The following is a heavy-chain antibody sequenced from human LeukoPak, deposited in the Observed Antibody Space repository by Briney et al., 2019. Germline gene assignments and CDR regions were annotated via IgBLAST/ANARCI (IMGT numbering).Heavy chain of an antibody. CDR1: GGSISSGGYY. CDR2: IYYSGST. CDR3: ARGDGMDV. V-gene: IGHV4-31*03. Sequence: SETLSLTCTVSGGSISSGGYYWSWICQHPGMGLVWIGYIYYSGSTYYNPSLKIRVAISIDTSKNQFSLKLDAVTAADTAVYYCARGDGMDVWGQGITVTVSS. J-gene: IGHJ6*02.